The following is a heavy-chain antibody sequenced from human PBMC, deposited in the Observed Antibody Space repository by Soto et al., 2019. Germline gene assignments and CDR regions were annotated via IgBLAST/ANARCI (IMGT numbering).Heavy chain of an antibody. J-gene: IGHJ4*02. V-gene: IGHV4-30-4*01. CDR3: ARAWGPIDY. CDR2: VYYSGST. CDR1: GGSISSGDYN. Sequence: QVQLKEAGPGLVKPSQTLSLTCPVSGGSISSGDYNWSWFRQPPGKGLEGIGYVYYSGSTYYNRSLKSLVTISVDTSKNQFSLKLISVTAADTAVYYCARAWGPIDYWGQGTLVTVSS. D-gene: IGHD3-16*01.